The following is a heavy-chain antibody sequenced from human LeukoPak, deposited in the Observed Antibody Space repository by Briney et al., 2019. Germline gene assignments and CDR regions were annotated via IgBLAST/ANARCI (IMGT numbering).Heavy chain of an antibody. V-gene: IGHV3-30-3*01. J-gene: IGHJ5*02. D-gene: IGHD2-2*01. Sequence: GGSLRLSCAASGLTFSSYAMHWVRQAPGKGLEWVAVISYDGSNKYYADSVKGRFTISRDNSKNTLYLQMNSLRAEDTAVYYCARARRSWDVVPAAIFWFDPWGQGTLVTVSS. CDR2: ISYDGSNK. CDR3: ARARRSWDVVPAAIFWFDP. CDR1: GLTFSSYA.